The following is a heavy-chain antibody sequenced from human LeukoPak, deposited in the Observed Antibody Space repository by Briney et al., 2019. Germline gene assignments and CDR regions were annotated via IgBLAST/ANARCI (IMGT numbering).Heavy chain of an antibody. J-gene: IGHJ4*02. CDR2: IYTSGST. D-gene: IGHD4-11*01. Sequence: SETLSLTCTVSDDSITMYYWTWIRQPPGKGLEWIGYIYTSGSTNYNPSPKSRVTISVDTSKNQFSLKLSSVTAADTAVYYCARGYSNYDPYFDYWGQGTLVTVSS. CDR3: ARGYSNYDPYFDY. CDR1: DDSITMYY. V-gene: IGHV4-59*01.